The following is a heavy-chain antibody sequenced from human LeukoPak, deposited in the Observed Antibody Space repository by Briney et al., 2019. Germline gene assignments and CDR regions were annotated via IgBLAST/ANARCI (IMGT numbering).Heavy chain of an antibody. D-gene: IGHD3-10*01. J-gene: IGHJ6*02. CDR3: ARHEPYYGSGSYYSYYHYGLDV. V-gene: IGHV5-51*01. CDR1: GYRFSSYW. CDR2: TYPGESDT. Sequence: GESLRISCKGSGYRFSSYWIGWVRQMPGKDLGWMGITYPGESDTRYSPSFQGQITISADKSINTAYLQWSSLKASDTAMYYCARHEPYYGSGSYYSYYHYGLDVWGQGTTVIVSS.